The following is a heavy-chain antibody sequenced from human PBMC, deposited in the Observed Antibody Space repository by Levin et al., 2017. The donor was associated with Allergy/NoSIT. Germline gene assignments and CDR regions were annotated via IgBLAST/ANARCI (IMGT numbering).Heavy chain of an antibody. Sequence: PGESLKISCKASGYTFTGYYMHWVRQAPGQGLEWMGWINPNSGGTNYAQKFQGRVTMTRDTSISTAYMELSRLRSDDTAVYYCARDRDSSSWYEGNWFDPWGQGTLVTVSS. D-gene: IGHD6-13*01. CDR3: ARDRDSSSWYEGNWFDP. J-gene: IGHJ5*02. CDR1: GYTFTGYY. CDR2: INPNSGGT. V-gene: IGHV1-2*02.